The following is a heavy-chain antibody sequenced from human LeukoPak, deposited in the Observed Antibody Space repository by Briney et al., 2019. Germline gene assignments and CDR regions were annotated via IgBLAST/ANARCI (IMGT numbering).Heavy chain of an antibody. J-gene: IGHJ4*02. D-gene: IGHD2-2*02. V-gene: IGHV4-34*01. CDR1: GGSFSGYY. CDR2: INHSGST. Sequence: SETLSLTCAVYGGSFSGYYWSWIRQTPGKGLEWIGEINHSGSTNYNPSLKSRVTISVDTSKNQFSLKLSSVTAADTAVYYCARVSHDIVVVPAAIGRSYYFDYWGQGTLVTVSS. CDR3: ARVSHDIVVVPAAIGRSYYFDY.